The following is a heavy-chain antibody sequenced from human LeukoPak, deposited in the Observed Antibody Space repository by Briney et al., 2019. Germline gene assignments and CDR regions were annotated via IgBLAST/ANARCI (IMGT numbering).Heavy chain of an antibody. CDR1: GFTFSSYS. J-gene: IGHJ6*03. D-gene: IGHD3-3*01. CDR2: ISSSSSYI. Sequence: PGGSLRLSCAASGFTFSSYSMNWVRQAPGKGLEWVSSISSSSSYIYYADSVKGRFTISRDNAKNSLYLQMNSLRAEDTAVYYCEGRTIFGVVINPYYYYYMDVWGKGTAVTVSS. V-gene: IGHV3-21*01. CDR3: EGRTIFGVVINPYYYYYMDV.